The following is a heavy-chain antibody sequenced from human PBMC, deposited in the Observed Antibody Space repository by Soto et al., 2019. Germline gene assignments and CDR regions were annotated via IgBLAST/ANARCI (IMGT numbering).Heavy chain of an antibody. J-gene: IGHJ6*02. CDR2: ISRDGGIT. CDR3: AKGGCWHHYGLDV. CDR1: GSSFSSYA. Sequence: EVQVLESGGDLVQFGGALRLSCAASGSSFSSYAMNWVRQAPGKGLEWVSTISRDGGITYYADSVKGRFTICRDHSKNTVSMQVNSLGAEDTAVYYGAKGGCWHHYGLDVWGQGTTVTVSS. D-gene: IGHD2-8*01. V-gene: IGHV3-23*01.